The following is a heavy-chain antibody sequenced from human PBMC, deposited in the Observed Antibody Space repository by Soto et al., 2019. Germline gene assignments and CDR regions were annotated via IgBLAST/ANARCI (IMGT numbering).Heavy chain of an antibody. CDR2: IIPIFGTA. D-gene: IGHD2-15*01. CDR3: ERARYESGSTRGGGNWFDP. V-gene: IGHV1-69*01. CDR1: GGTFSSYA. Sequence: QVQLVQSGAEVKKPGSSVKVSCKASGGTFSSYAISWVRQAPGQGLEWMGGIIPIFGTANYAQKFQGRVTITADETTSTAKMERSSLRHEDTAVYYWERARYESGSTRGGGNWFDPWGQGTLVTVSS. J-gene: IGHJ5*02.